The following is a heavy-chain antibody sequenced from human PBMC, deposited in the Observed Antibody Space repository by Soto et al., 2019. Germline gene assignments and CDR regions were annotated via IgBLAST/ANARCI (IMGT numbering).Heavy chain of an antibody. CDR2: IAYDGSNK. D-gene: IGHD5-18*01. CDR3: ARDQPGYSYGYGLGY. Sequence: QVQLVDSGGGVVQPGRSLRLSCAASGFTFSNYAMHWVRQAPGKGLEWVAVIAYDGSNKYYADSVKGRFTISRDNTKNSLYLQMNSLRAEDTAVYYCARDQPGYSYGYGLGYWGQGTLVTVSS. CDR1: GFTFSNYA. V-gene: IGHV3-30-3*01. J-gene: IGHJ4*02.